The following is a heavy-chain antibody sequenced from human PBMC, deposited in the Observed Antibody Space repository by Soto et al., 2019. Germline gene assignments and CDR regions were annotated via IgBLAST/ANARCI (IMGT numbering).Heavy chain of an antibody. D-gene: IGHD2-15*01. CDR3: ARGIRLRLVPDYHYYYMDV. Sequence: GASVKVSCKASGYTFTSYDINWVRQATGQGLEWMGWMNPNSGNTGYAQKFQGRVTMTRNTSISTAYMELSSLRSEDTAVYYCARGIRLRLVPDYHYYYMDVWGKGTTVTVSS. CDR1: GYTFTSYD. V-gene: IGHV1-8*01. J-gene: IGHJ6*03. CDR2: MNPNSGNT.